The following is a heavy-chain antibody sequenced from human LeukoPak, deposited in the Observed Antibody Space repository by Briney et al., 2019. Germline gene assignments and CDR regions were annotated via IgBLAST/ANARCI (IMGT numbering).Heavy chain of an antibody. CDR1: GFTLSSYA. CDR2: ISGSADNT. J-gene: IGHJ6*02. Sequence: GGSLRLSCTASGFTLSSYAMSWVRQAPGEGLEWVSTISGSADNTNYAEAVKGRFTISRDNSKNTMYLQMNSLRAEDTAVYYCARFGPVVTGMDVWGQGTTVTVSS. D-gene: IGHD4-23*01. V-gene: IGHV3-23*01. CDR3: ARFGPVVTGMDV.